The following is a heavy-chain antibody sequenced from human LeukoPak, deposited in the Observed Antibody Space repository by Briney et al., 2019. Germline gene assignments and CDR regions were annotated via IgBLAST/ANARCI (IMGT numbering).Heavy chain of an antibody. Sequence: SVRPCCTPSGGTFSSYAISWGRQAAGQRLEWRGGIIPIFGTANYAQKFQGRVTITTDESTSTAYMELSSLRSEDTAVYYCAMSAFWSGYYPFDYWGQGTLVTVSS. J-gene: IGHJ4*02. CDR2: IIPIFGTA. V-gene: IGHV1-69*05. CDR3: AMSAFWSGYYPFDY. D-gene: IGHD3-3*01. CDR1: GGTFSSYA.